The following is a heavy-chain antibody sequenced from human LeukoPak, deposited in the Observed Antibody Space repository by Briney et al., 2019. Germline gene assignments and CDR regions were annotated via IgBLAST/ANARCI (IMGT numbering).Heavy chain of an antibody. CDR1: GGTFSSYA. D-gene: IGHD1-7*01. CDR3: AREVGTRTSNWFDP. CDR2: IIPIFGTA. J-gene: IGHJ5*02. Sequence: ASVKVFCKASGGTFSSYAISWVRQAPGQGLEWMGGIIPIFGTANCAQKFQGRVTITTDESTSTAYMELSSLRSEDTAVYYCAREVGTRTSNWFDPWGQGTLVTVSS. V-gene: IGHV1-69*05.